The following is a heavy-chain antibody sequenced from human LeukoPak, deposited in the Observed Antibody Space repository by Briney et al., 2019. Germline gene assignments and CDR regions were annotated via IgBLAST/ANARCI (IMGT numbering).Heavy chain of an antibody. Sequence: PSETLSLTCTVSGGSISSSSYYWGLIRQPPGKGLEWIGSIYYSGSTYYNPSLKSRVTISVDTSKNQFSLKLSSVTAADTAVYYCARQQLVDTAMIYWGQGTLVTVSS. V-gene: IGHV4-39*01. CDR1: GGSISSSSYY. CDR3: ARQQLVDTAMIY. J-gene: IGHJ4*02. D-gene: IGHD5-18*01. CDR2: IYYSGST.